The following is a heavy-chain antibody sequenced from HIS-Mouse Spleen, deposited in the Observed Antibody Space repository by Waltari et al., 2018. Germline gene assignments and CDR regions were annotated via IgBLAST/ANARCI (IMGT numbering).Heavy chain of an antibody. D-gene: IGHD6-13*01. V-gene: IGHV4-39*07. J-gene: IGHJ2*01. CDR2: IDYSGRT. CDR1: GGSISSSSYY. Sequence: QLQLQESGPGLVKPSETLSLTCTVSGGSISSSSYYWGWIRQPPGKGLEWIGRIDYSGRTDYNPDRKSRVTISVDTSKNQFSLKLSSVTAADTAVYYCAREIPYSSSWYDWYFDLWGRGTLVTVSS. CDR3: AREIPYSSSWYDWYFDL.